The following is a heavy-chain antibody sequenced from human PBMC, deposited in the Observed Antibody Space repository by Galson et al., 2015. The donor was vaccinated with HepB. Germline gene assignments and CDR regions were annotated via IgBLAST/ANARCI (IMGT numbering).Heavy chain of an antibody. CDR1: GFTFSSYA. J-gene: IGHJ4*02. Sequence: SLRLSCAASGFTFSSYAMSWVRQAPGKGLEWVSAISGSGGSTYYADSVKGRFTISRDNSKNTLYLQMNSLRAEDTAVYYCAKGGMGYDFPGAVRDKWSYFDYWGQGTLVTVSS. V-gene: IGHV3-23*01. CDR3: AKGGMGYDFPGAVRDKWSYFDY. D-gene: IGHD3-3*01. CDR2: ISGSGGST.